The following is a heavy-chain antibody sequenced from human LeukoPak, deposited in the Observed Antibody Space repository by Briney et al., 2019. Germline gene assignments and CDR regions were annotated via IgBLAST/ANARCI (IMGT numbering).Heavy chain of an antibody. CDR2: ISYDGSNK. CDR1: GFAFSTYD. D-gene: IGHD6-19*01. Sequence: GGSLRLSCAASGFAFSTYDMGWVRQAPGKGLEWVAVISYDGSNKYYADSVEGRFTVSRDNSKNTVYLQMNSPRSEDTAVYYCARDPLLWSTGWYMGFDYWGQGTLVTVSS. V-gene: IGHV3-30*01. J-gene: IGHJ4*02. CDR3: ARDPLLWSTGWYMGFDY.